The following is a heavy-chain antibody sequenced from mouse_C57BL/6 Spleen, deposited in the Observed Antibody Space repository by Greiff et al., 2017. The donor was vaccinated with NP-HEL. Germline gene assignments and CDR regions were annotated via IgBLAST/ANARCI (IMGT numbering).Heavy chain of an antibody. V-gene: IGHV1-81*01. D-gene: IGHD1-1*01. CDR2: IYPRSGNT. CDR3: ARVYYGSSYRYFDV. CDR1: GYTFTSYG. J-gene: IGHJ1*03. Sequence: VQLQQSGAELARPGASVKLSCKASGYTFTSYGISWVKQRTGQGLEWIGEIYPRSGNTYYNEKFKGKATLTADKSSSTAYMELRSLTSEDSAVYFCARVYYGSSYRYFDVWGTGTTVTVSS.